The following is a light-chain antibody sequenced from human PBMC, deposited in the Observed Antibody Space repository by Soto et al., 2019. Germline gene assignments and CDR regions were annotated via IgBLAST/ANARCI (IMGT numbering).Light chain of an antibody. J-gene: IGKJ4*01. Sequence: EIVLTQSPGTLSLSPGERATLSCRASQSVISSYLAWYKQKPGQAPRLLIYGASSRATGIPDRFSGSGSGTDFTLTISSLEPEDFAVYYCQHRSNWPLTFGGGTKVDIK. CDR2: GAS. V-gene: IGKV3D-20*02. CDR1: QSVISSY. CDR3: QHRSNWPLT.